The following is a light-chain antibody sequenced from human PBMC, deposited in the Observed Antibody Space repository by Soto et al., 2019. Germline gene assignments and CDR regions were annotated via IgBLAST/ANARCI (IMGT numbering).Light chain of an antibody. J-gene: IGKJ1*01. CDR2: GAS. V-gene: IGKV3-20*01. CDR1: QRVSSSY. CDR3: QQYGSSPT. Sequence: EIVLTQSTGTLSLSPGERETLSCRASQRVSSSYLAWYQQKPGQAPRLLIYGASSRATGIPDRFSVSGSGTAFTLTISRLESEDSAVYYCQQYGSSPTFGQGTKVDIK.